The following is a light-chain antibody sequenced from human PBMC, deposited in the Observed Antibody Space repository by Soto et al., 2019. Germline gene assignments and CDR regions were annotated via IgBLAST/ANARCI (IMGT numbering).Light chain of an antibody. J-gene: IGLJ2*01. Sequence: QSVLTQPPSVSGAPGQRVTISCTGSSSNIGAGYDVHWYQQLPGTAPKLLIYGNSNRPSGVPDRFSGSKSGTSASLAITGLQAEDHADYCGPSYDSSLSGVVFGGGTKLTVL. CDR2: GNS. CDR1: SSNIGAGYD. CDR3: PSYDSSLSGVV. V-gene: IGLV1-40*01.